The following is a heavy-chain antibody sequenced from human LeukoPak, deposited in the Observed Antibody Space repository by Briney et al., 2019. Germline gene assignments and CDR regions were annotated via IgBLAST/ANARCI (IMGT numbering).Heavy chain of an antibody. CDR1: GFTFSNYA. J-gene: IGHJ4*02. V-gene: IGHV3-23*01. D-gene: IGHD3-10*01. CDR2: ISGSGDNT. Sequence: GGSLRLSCAASGFTFSNYAMSWVRQAPGKGLEWVSAISGSGDNTYYADSVKGRFTISRDNSKNTLYLQMNSLRAEDTAVYYCAKAVYYGLGSYQVDYWGQGTLVTVSS. CDR3: AKAVYYGLGSYQVDY.